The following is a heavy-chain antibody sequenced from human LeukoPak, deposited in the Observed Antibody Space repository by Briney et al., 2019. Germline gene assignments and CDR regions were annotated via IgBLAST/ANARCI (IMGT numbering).Heavy chain of an antibody. Sequence: GGSLRLSCAASGFTFSSYEMNWVRQAPGKGLEWVSYISSSGSTIYYADSVKGRFTISRDNAKNSLYLQMNSLRAEDTAVYYCARKGYSSSWYEGYYYYMDVWGKGTTVTISS. D-gene: IGHD6-13*01. CDR2: ISSSGSTI. CDR3: ARKGYSSSWYEGYYYYMDV. J-gene: IGHJ6*03. V-gene: IGHV3-48*03. CDR1: GFTFSSYE.